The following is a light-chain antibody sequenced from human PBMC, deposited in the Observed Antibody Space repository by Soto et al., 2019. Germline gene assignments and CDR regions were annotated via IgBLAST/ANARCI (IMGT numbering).Light chain of an antibody. CDR3: HQYDRSWT. CDR2: DAS. CDR1: QSVSSY. V-gene: IGKV3-11*01. Sequence: EIVLTQSPATLSLSPGERATLFCRASQSVSSYFAWYQQKPGQAPNLLIYDASNRATGIPARFSGSGSGTDFTLTISSLEPEDFAVYYCHQYDRSWTFGQGTKVEIK. J-gene: IGKJ1*01.